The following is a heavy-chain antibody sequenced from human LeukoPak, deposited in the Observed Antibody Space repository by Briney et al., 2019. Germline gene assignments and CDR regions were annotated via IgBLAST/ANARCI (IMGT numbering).Heavy chain of an antibody. J-gene: IGHJ6*03. V-gene: IGHV4-4*07. CDR1: GGSISSYY. D-gene: IGHD1/OR15-1a*01. CDR3: ARARGDGSGTYYYIYKDV. CDR2: IHTSRIT. Sequence: SETLSLTCTVSGGSISSYYWSWIRQPAGKGLEWIGHIHTSRITSYNPSLKSRVTISLDTSKNQFSLKLSSVIAADTALYYCARARGDGSGTYYYIYKDVWGKGTTVTVSS.